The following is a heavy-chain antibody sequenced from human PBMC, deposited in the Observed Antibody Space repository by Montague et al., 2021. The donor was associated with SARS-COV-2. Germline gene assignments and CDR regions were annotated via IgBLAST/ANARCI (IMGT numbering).Heavy chain of an antibody. Sequence: CAISGDSVPSNTATWNWIRQSPSIGLDWLVMTYYRSKWYHDYAISLKSRITINPDTSKNQFSLQLSSVAPEDTAVFYCARTTTRMLYPENAFDIWGQGTMVTVSS. CDR3: ARTTTRMLYPENAFDI. J-gene: IGHJ3*02. CDR1: GDSVPSNTAT. D-gene: IGHD2-15*01. CDR2: TYYRSKWYH. V-gene: IGHV6-1*01.